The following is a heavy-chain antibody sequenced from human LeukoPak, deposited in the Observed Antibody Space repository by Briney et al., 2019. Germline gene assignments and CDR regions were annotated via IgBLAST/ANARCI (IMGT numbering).Heavy chain of an antibody. J-gene: IGHJ4*02. CDR3: AKSSGIVLAAAVYYFDY. Sequence: QTGGSLRLSCAASGFTFDDYAMHWVRQAPGKGLEGVSGISWNSGSIGYADSVKGRFTISRDNAKNSLYLQMNSLRAEDTALYYCAKSSGIVLAAAVYYFDYWGQGTLVTVSS. V-gene: IGHV3-9*01. D-gene: IGHD6-13*01. CDR1: GFTFDDYA. CDR2: ISWNSGSI.